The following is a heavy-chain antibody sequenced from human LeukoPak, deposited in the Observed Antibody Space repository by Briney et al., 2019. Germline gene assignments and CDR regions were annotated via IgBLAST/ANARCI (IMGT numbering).Heavy chain of an antibody. Sequence: ASVKVSCKASGYTFTSYDINWVRQATGQGLEWMGWMNPNSGNTGYAQKFQGRVTMTRNTSISTAYMELSSLRSEDTAVYYCARLAGGAYYYYYGMDVWGRGTTVTVSS. J-gene: IGHJ6*02. D-gene: IGHD3-10*01. CDR3: ARLAGGAYYYYYGMDV. CDR1: GYTFTSYD. V-gene: IGHV1-8*01. CDR2: MNPNSGNT.